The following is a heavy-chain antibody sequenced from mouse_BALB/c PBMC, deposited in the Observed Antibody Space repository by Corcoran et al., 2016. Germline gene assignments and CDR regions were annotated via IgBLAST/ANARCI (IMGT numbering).Heavy chain of an antibody. Sequence: EVQLQQSGPELVQPGASVKLSCKASGSTFTSYVMHWVKQKPGQGLEWIGYINPYNDVTKYNEKFKGKATLTSDKSSSTAYMELSSLTSEDSAVYYCARNYYGSTYVLAYWGQGTLVTVSA. CDR3: ARNYYGSTYVLAY. V-gene: IGHV1S136*01. CDR2: INPYNDVT. D-gene: IGHD1-1*01. CDR1: GSTFTSYV. J-gene: IGHJ3*01.